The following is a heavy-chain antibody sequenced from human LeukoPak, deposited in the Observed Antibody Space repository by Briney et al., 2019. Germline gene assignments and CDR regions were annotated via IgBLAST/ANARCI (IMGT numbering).Heavy chain of an antibody. Sequence: SETLSLTCTVSGDSITSYYWSWVRQPPGKGLEWIGYVYYTGATSYNPSLKSRVTMSVDTSKNQFSLEPSSVTAADTALYYCTRERESVSAHWGLGTLVTVSS. CDR1: GDSITSYY. CDR2: VYYTGAT. J-gene: IGHJ4*02. D-gene: IGHD3-3*01. V-gene: IGHV4-59*01. CDR3: TRERESVSAH.